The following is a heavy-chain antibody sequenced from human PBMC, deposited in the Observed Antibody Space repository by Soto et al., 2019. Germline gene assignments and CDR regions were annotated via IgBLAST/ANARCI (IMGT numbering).Heavy chain of an antibody. Sequence: QVQLVQSGAEGKKPGASVKVSCKASGYTFTSYAMHWVRQAPGQRLEWMGWINAGNGNTKYSQKFQGRVTITRDTSASTAYMELSSLRSEDTAVYYCARAKGHSSGWYYFDYWGQGTLVTVSS. J-gene: IGHJ4*02. CDR3: ARAKGHSSGWYYFDY. CDR1: GYTFTSYA. CDR2: INAGNGNT. V-gene: IGHV1-3*01. D-gene: IGHD6-19*01.